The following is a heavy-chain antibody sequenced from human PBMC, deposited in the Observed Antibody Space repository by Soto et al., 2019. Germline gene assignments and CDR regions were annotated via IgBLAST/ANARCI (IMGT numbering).Heavy chain of an antibody. V-gene: IGHV3-49*03. CDR1: GFTFGEYA. CDR2: IRSKSFGGTT. J-gene: IGHJ4*02. CDR3: TRRQYLDY. Sequence: PGGSLRLSCTASGFTFGEYAMSWFRQAPGKGLEWVGYIRSKSFGGTTEYAASVKGRFTISRDDSKSIAYLQMDSLEPEDTAVYYCTRRQYLDYWGQGILVTVS.